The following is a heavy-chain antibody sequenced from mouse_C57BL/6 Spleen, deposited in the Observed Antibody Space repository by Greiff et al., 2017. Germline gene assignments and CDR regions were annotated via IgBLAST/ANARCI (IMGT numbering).Heavy chain of an antibody. CDR2: IDPSDSYT. V-gene: IGHV1-69*01. CDR3: ARYSTYAMDY. CDR1: GYTFTSYW. Sequence: VQLQQPGAELVMPGASVKLSCKASGYTFTSYWMHWVKQRPGQGLEWIGEIDPSDSYTNYNQKFKGKSTLTVDKSSITAYMQLSSLTSEDSAVYYCARYSTYAMDYWGQGTSVTVSS. D-gene: IGHD2-5*01. J-gene: IGHJ4*01.